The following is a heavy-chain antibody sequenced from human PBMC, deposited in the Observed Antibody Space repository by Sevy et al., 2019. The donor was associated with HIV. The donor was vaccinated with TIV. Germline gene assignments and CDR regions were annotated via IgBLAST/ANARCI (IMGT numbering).Heavy chain of an antibody. CDR1: GFTFSDYY. CDR2: ISSSGSTI. J-gene: IGHJ1*01. V-gene: IGHV3-11*01. Sequence: GGSLRLSCAASGFTFSDYYMSWIRQAPGKGLEWVSYISSSGSTIYYADSVKGRFTISRDNSKNTLYLQMNSLRAEDTAVYYCAKGDYGDYEYFQHWGQGTLVTVSS. D-gene: IGHD4-17*01. CDR3: AKGDYGDYEYFQH.